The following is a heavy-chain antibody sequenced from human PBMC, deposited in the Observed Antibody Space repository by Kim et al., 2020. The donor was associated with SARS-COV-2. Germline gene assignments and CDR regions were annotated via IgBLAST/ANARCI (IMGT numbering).Heavy chain of an antibody. D-gene: IGHD2-2*01. V-gene: IGHV3-21*01. CDR3: ARDYPPYCSSTSCSSYYYYYGMDV. CDR1: GFTFSSYS. J-gene: IGHJ6*02. Sequence: GGSLRLSCAASGFTFSSYSMNWVRQAPGKGLEWVSSISSSSSYIYYADSVKGRFTISRDNAKNSLYLQMNSLRAEDTAVYYCARDYPPYCSSTSCSSYYYYYGMDVWGQGTTVTVSS. CDR2: ISSSSSYI.